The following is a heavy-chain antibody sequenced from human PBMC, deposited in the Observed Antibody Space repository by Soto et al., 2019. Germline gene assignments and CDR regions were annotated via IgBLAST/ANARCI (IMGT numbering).Heavy chain of an antibody. CDR2: IYPGDSDT. J-gene: IGHJ4*01. V-gene: IGHV5-51*01. D-gene: IGHD1-1*01. CDR3: ARHERSWNGEDY. Sequence: PGESLKSSCKASGYSLTTYWIGWVRQMPGKVLEWMGIIYPGDSDTRYSPSFQGQVTISADKSISTAYLQWSSLKAPDTDMYYCARHERSWNGEDYLGHGTLVTFSS. CDR1: GYSLTTYW.